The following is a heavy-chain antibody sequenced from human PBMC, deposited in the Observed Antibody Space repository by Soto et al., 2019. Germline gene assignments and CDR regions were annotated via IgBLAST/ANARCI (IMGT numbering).Heavy chain of an antibody. CDR3: AKPDGEYVRAVDY. CDR1: GFTFSSYA. Sequence: EVQLLESGGGLVQPGGSLRLSCAASGFTFSSYAMSWVRQAPGKGLEWVSAISGSGGSTYYADSAKGRFTISRDNSKNTLYLELNSLRAEDTAVYYCAKPDGEYVRAVDYWGQGTLVTVSS. J-gene: IGHJ4*02. CDR2: ISGSGGST. D-gene: IGHD4-17*01. V-gene: IGHV3-23*01.